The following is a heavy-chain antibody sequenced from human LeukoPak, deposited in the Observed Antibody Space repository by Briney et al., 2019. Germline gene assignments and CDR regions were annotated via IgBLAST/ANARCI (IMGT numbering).Heavy chain of an antibody. CDR1: GGSISTSNYY. Sequence: PSETLSLTCTVSGGSISTSNYYWGWIRQPPGKGLEWIGNIFYSGSTYYSPSLKSRVTISVDTSKNQFSLKLSSVTAADTAVYYCARTLYYYDSSGYGIWYFDLWGRGTLVTVSS. CDR2: IFYSGST. J-gene: IGHJ2*01. D-gene: IGHD3-22*01. V-gene: IGHV4-39*07. CDR3: ARTLYYYDSSGYGIWYFDL.